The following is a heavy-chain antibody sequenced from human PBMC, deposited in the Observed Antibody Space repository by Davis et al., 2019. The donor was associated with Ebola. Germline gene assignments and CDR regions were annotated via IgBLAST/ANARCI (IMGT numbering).Heavy chain of an antibody. CDR3: ARDNVRWSSHEPFDY. Sequence: GESLKISCAASGFTFSSYGMHWVRQAPGKGLEWVAVISYDGSNKYYADSVKGRFTISRDNAKNSLYLQMNSLRDEDTAVYYCARDNVRWSSHEPFDYWGQGTLVTVFS. D-gene: IGHD1-26*01. CDR2: ISYDGSNK. CDR1: GFTFSSYG. J-gene: IGHJ4*02. V-gene: IGHV3-30*03.